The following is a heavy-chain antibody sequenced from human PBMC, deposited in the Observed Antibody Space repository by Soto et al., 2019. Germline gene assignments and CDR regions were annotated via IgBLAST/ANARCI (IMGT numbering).Heavy chain of an antibody. J-gene: IGHJ4*02. CDR2: IYHSGST. D-gene: IGHD7-27*01. V-gene: IGHV4-4*02. CDR1: GGTISSTNW. Sequence: QVQLQESGPELVKPSGTLSLTCVVSGGTISSTNWWSWVRLPPGKGLEWIGEIYHSGSTNYNPSLKSRVTMSIDKSNNQFSLDLSSVTAADTAVYYCTKGELTWGDYWGQGTLVTVSS. CDR3: TKGELTWGDY.